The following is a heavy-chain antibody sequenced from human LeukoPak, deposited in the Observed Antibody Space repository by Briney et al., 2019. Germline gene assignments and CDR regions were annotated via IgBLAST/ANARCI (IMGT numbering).Heavy chain of an antibody. Sequence: GGSLRLSCAASGFTFSTSGMHWVRQAPGEGLEWVAFMPSDGSIKYYADSVKGRFTISRDNSKNTMYLQMNSLRTEDTAVYSCAKVGSGWYGVGYWGQGTLVTVSS. J-gene: IGHJ4*02. V-gene: IGHV3-30*02. CDR2: MPSDGSIK. CDR1: GFTFSTSG. D-gene: IGHD6-19*01. CDR3: AKVGSGWYGVGY.